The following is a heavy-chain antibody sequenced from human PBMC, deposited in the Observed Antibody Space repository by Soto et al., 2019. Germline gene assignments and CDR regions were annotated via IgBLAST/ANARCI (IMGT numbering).Heavy chain of an antibody. D-gene: IGHD3-3*01. J-gene: IGHJ6*02. CDR3: AKDLRGPDYDFWSGPPPGRHFYQYSGMDV. Sequence: GGSLRLSCAASGFTFSNFGIHWVRQAPGKGLEWVAVTSHDESNKYYADSVRGRFTISRDNSKNTLYLQMDSLRPEDAALYYCAKDLRGPDYDFWSGPPPGRHFYQYSGMDVWGRGTTVTVSS. V-gene: IGHV3-30*18. CDR1: GFTFSNFG. CDR2: TSHDESNK.